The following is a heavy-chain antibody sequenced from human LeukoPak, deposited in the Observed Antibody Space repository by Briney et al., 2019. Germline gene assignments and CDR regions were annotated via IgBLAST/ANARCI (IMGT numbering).Heavy chain of an antibody. J-gene: IGHJ3*02. Sequence: ASVKVSCKASGYTFTSYDINWVRQATGQGLEWMGRMNPNSGNTDYAQKFQGRVSMTRDTSISTAYMELSSLRSEDTAVYYCARVPGDDIWSGFRSDGFDIWGQGTMVTVSS. CDR3: ARVPGDDIWSGFRSDGFDI. CDR2: MNPNSGNT. V-gene: IGHV1-8*01. D-gene: IGHD3-3*01. CDR1: GYTFTSYD.